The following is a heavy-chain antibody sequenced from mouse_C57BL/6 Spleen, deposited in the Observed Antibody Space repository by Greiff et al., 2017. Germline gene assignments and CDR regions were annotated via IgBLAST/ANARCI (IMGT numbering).Heavy chain of an antibody. CDR2: IHPNSGST. CDR3: ARGPSTMVREYYFDY. V-gene: IGHV1-64*01. J-gene: IGHJ2*01. CDR1: GYTFTSYW. D-gene: IGHD2-2*01. Sequence: VQLQQPGAELVKPGASVKLSCKASGYTFTSYWMHWVKQRPGQGLEWIGMIHPNSGSTNYNEKFKSKATLTVDKSSSTAYMQLSSLTSEDSAVYYCARGPSTMVREYYFDYWGQGTTLTVSS.